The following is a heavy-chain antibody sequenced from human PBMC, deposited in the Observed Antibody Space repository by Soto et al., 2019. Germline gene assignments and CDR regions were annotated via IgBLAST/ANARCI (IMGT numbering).Heavy chain of an antibody. D-gene: IGHD2-8*01. CDR3: ARERRCEPLLY. V-gene: IGHV1-18*01. Sequence: QVQLVQSGPEVKKPGASVKVSCKGSGYTFSNYGVTWVRQAPGQGLERLGWVSAYNRNTDYAQKFEDRATMTIDTSTNTAYLELRGLTPDDTAVYYCARERRCEPLLYWGQGTL. J-gene: IGHJ4*02. CDR2: VSAYNRNT. CDR1: GYTFSNYG.